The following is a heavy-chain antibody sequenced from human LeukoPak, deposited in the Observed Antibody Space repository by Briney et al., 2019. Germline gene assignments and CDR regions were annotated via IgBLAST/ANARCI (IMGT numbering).Heavy chain of an antibody. CDR3: ARANTIFGVEPDYYFDY. J-gene: IGHJ4*02. CDR1: GFSFSSYE. D-gene: IGHD3-3*01. V-gene: IGHV3-48*03. Sequence: SGGSLRLSCAASGFSFSSYEMIWVRQAPGKGLEWISYICSSGGNIYYADSVKGRFTISRDNAKNSLYLQMNSLRVEDTAVYYCARANTIFGVEPDYYFDYWGQGTLVSVSS. CDR2: ICSSGGNI.